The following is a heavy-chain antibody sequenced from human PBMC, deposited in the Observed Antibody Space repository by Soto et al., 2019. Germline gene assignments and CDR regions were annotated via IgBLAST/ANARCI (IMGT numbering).Heavy chain of an antibody. V-gene: IGHV4-34*01. Sequence: SETLSLTCAVYGGSFSGYYWSWIRQPPGKGLEWIGEINHSGSTNYNPSLKSRVTISVDTSKNQFSLKLSSVTAADTAVYYCARGLPGLIAAAGTFDYWGQGTLVTVSS. CDR2: INHSGST. CDR1: GGSFSGYY. D-gene: IGHD6-13*01. J-gene: IGHJ4*02. CDR3: ARGLPGLIAAAGTFDY.